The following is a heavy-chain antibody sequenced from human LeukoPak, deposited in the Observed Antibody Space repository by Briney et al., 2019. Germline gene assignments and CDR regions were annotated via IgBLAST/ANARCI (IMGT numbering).Heavy chain of an antibody. CDR1: GFTFSSYS. D-gene: IGHD6-13*01. Sequence: PGGSLRLSCAASGFTFSSYSMNWVRQAPGKGLEWVSSISSSSSYIYYADSVKGRFTISRDNAKNSLYLQMNSLRAEDTAVYYCARGYSNNWYWFDPWGRGTLVIVSS. J-gene: IGHJ5*02. V-gene: IGHV3-21*04. CDR3: ARGYSNNWYWFDP. CDR2: ISSSSSYI.